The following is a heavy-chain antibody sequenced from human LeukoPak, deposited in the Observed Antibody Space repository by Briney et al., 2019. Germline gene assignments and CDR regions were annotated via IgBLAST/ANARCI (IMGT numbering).Heavy chain of an antibody. CDR2: ISSSSSYI. J-gene: IGHJ4*02. D-gene: IGHD1-1*01. CDR3: ARSAGQWRGLDY. CDR1: GFTFSSYS. Sequence: GGSLRLSCAASGFTFSSYSMNWVRQAPGKGLEWVSSISSSSSYIYYADSVKGRFTISRDNAKNSLYLQMNSLRAEDTAVYYCARSAGQWRGLDYWGQGNLVTVSS. V-gene: IGHV3-21*01.